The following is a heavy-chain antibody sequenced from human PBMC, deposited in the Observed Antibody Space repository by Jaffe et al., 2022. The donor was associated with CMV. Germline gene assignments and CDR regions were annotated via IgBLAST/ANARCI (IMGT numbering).Heavy chain of an antibody. CDR1: GFTFRNYA. CDR2: IRTNGFTT. CDR3: ARDPNGDYVGAVEF. V-gene: IGHV3-23*01. D-gene: IGHD4-17*01. Sequence: EVPLLDSGGGLVQPGESLRLSCSASGFTFRNYAMAWVRQAPGKGLEWVSDIRTNGFTTYRADSVKGRFTISRDNSKNTLYLQMNSLRVEDTAVYYCARDPNGDYVGAVEFWGQGSLVIVSS. J-gene: IGHJ4*02.